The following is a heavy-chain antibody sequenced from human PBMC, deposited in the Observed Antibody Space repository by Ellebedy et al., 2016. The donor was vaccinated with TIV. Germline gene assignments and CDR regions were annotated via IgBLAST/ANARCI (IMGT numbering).Heavy chain of an antibody. V-gene: IGHV4-39*01. CDR3: ASHPYGGIALDY. CDR1: GGSISSSSYY. J-gene: IGHJ4*02. CDR2: IYYSGST. D-gene: IGHD4-23*01. Sequence: SETLSLXCTVSGGSISSSSYYWGWIRQPPGKGLEWIGSIYYSGSTYYNPSLKSRVTISVDTSKNQFSLKLSSVTAADTAVYYCASHPYGGIALDYWGQGTLVTVSS.